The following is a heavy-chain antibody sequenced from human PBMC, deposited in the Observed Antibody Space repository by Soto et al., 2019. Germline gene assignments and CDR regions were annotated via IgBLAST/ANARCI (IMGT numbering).Heavy chain of an antibody. CDR1: GFNIDDYA. CDR2: INWNAGRI. CDR3: AKVVDVGLGAFDY. J-gene: IGHJ4*02. V-gene: IGHV3-9*01. D-gene: IGHD1-26*01. Sequence: EVQLVESGGTLVRPGRSLRLSCAVSGFNIDDYAMHWVRQAPGKGLEWVSGINWNAGRILYADYVKGRFTISRDIANNSLYLQMDSLRAEDTAFYYCAKVVDVGLGAFDYWGPGTLVIVSS.